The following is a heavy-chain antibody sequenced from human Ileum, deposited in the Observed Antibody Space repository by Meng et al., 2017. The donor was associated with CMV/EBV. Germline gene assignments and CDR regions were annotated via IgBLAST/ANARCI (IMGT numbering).Heavy chain of an antibody. Sequence: ASVKVSCKASGYTFTSYDINWVRQATGQGLEWMGRMNPNSDDTDYAQKFQGRVTLTRNTSISTAYMELSSLGSEDTAVYYCRYSSGGKGAGYYGMDVWGQGTTVTVSS. CDR3: RYSSGGKGAGYYGMDV. J-gene: IGHJ6*02. CDR2: MNPNSDDT. D-gene: IGHD6-19*01. V-gene: IGHV1-8*01. CDR1: GYTFTSYD.